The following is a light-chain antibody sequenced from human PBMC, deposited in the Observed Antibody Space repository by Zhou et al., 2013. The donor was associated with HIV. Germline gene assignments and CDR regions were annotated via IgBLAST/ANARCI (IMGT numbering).Light chain of an antibody. CDR2: DAS. CDR3: QQRSNWPPLT. Sequence: EIVMTQSPATLSVSPGERGTLSCRASQSVGSNLAWYQQKPGQAPRLLIYDASTRATGIPARFSGSGSGTEFTLTISSLEPEDFAVYYCQQRSNWPPLTFGGGTKVEIK. J-gene: IGKJ4*01. CDR1: QSVGSN. V-gene: IGKV3-15*01.